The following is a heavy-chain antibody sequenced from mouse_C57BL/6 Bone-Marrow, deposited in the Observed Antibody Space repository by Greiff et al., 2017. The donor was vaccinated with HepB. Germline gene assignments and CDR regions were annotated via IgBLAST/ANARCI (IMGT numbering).Heavy chain of an antibody. CDR3: ARCGGSSWSYWDYDV. D-gene: IGHD1-1*01. CDR1: GYAFSSSW. V-gene: IGHV1-82*01. CDR2: IYPGDGDT. Sequence: VQLQQSGPELVKPGASVKISCKASGYAFSSSWMNWVKQRPGKGLEWIGRIYPGDGDTKYNGKFKGKATLTADKSSSTAYLQLSSLTSEDSAVYISARCGGSSWSYWDYDVWGTGTTVTVAS. J-gene: IGHJ1*03.